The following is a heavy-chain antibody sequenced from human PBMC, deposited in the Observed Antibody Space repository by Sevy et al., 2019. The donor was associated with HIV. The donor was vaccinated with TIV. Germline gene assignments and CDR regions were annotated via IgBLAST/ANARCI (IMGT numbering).Heavy chain of an antibody. J-gene: IGHJ4*02. Sequence: SETLSLTCTVSGGSTRSYYWSWIRQPPGKRLEWIGYIYYRGSTNYNPSLKSRVTISADTSKKQFSLKLSSVTAADTAVYYCAGGGGPRSPPTSWGQGTLVTVSS. CDR1: GGSTRSYY. V-gene: IGHV4-59*13. CDR3: AGGGGPRSPPTS. D-gene: IGHD3-10*01. CDR2: IYYRGST.